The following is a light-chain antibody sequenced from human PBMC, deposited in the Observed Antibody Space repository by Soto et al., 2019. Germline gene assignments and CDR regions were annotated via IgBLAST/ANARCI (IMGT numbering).Light chain of an antibody. V-gene: IGKV3-20*01. CDR1: QSVSSNY. Sequence: EIVLTQSPGTLSLSPGERATLPCRASQSVSSNYLAWYQQKPGQAPRLLIYDASSRATGIPDRFSGSGSGTDFTLTISRLETEDFAVYYCQQYGNSPYTFGQGTKLEIK. CDR3: QQYGNSPYT. J-gene: IGKJ2*01. CDR2: DAS.